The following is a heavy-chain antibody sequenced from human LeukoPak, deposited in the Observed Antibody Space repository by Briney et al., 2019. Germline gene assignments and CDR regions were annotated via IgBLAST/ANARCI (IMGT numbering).Heavy chain of an antibody. CDR1: GYTFTSYD. CDR2: MNPNSGNT. CDR3: ARGNYYDSSGYNWFDP. V-gene: IGHV1-8*01. Sequence: ASVKVSCKASGYTFTSYDTNWVRQATGQGLEWMGWMNPNSGNTGYAQKFQGRVTMTRNTSISTAYMELSSLRSEDTAVYYCARGNYYDSSGYNWFDPWGQGTLVTVSS. J-gene: IGHJ5*02. D-gene: IGHD3-22*01.